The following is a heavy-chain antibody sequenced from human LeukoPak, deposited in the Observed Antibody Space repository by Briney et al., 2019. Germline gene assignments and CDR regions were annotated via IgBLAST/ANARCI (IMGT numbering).Heavy chain of an antibody. J-gene: IGHJ4*02. CDR3: ARLSSNYDSSGPIDY. CDR2: IYHSGST. D-gene: IGHD3-22*01. V-gene: IGHV4-38-2*01. Sequence: KPSETLSLTCAVSGYSISSGYYWGWIRQPPGKGMEWIGSIYHSGSTYYNPSLKSRVTISVDTSNNRFSLKLSSVTAADTAVYYCARLSSNYDSSGPIDYWGQGTLVTVSS. CDR1: GYSISSGYY.